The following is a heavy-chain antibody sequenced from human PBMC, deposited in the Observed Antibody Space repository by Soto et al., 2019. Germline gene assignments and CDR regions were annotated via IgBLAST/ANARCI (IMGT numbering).Heavy chain of an antibody. CDR3: ARHGLAAAAYNWFDP. J-gene: IGHJ5*02. CDR1: GGSISSSSYY. Sequence: SETLSLTCTVSGGSISSSSYYWGWIRQPPGKGLEWIGSIYYSGSTYYNPSLKSRVTISVDTSKNQFSLKLSSVTAADTAVYYCARHGLAAAAYNWFDPWGQGTLVTVSS. V-gene: IGHV4-39*01. D-gene: IGHD6-13*01. CDR2: IYYSGST.